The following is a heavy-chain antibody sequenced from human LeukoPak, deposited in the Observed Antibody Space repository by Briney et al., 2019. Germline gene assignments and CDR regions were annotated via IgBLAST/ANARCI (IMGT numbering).Heavy chain of an antibody. CDR2: TLNDGTNT. Sequence: PRRCPRLSCAAAGCTFYTYGTHCVRQAPREGLEWVAVTLNDGTNTFYGDSVKGRFTVSSGNYTKTLYLQMNSLRADDTAVYYCAKERVFADYTGPVDFSGQGTLVTVSS. CDR1: GCTFYTYG. J-gene: IGHJ4*02. V-gene: IGHV3-30*04. CDR3: AKERVFADYTGPVDF. D-gene: IGHD4-11*01.